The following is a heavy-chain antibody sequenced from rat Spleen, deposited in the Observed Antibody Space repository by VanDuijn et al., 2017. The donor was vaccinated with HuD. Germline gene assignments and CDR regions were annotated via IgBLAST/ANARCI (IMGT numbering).Heavy chain of an antibody. Sequence: EVQLVESGGGLVQPGRSLKLSCVASGFTFNSFWMSWIRQAPGKGLEWVASISPSVGATYYRDSVKGRFTVSRDNAKNTLYLQLDSLRSEATATYYCARHYYYSGDHFDYWSQGVMVTVSS. V-gene: IGHV5-31*01. D-gene: IGHD1-1*01. CDR3: ARHYYYSGDHFDY. CDR2: ISPSVGAT. CDR1: GFTFNSFW. J-gene: IGHJ2*01.